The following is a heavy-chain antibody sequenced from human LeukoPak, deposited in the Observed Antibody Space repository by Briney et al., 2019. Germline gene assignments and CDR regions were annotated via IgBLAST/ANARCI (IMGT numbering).Heavy chain of an antibody. CDR3: ARAGWELLTFDY. Sequence: SETLSLTCAVYGGSFSGYYWSWIRQPPGKGLEWIGEINHSGSTNYNPSLKSRVTISVDTSKNQFSLKLSSVTAADTAVYYCARAGWELLTFDYWGQGTLVTVSS. J-gene: IGHJ4*02. V-gene: IGHV4-34*01. CDR2: INHSGST. D-gene: IGHD1-26*01. CDR1: GGSFSGYY.